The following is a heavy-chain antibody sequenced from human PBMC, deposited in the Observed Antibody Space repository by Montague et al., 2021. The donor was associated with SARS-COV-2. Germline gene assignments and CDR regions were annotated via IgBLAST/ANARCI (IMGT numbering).Heavy chain of an antibody. V-gene: IGHV4-34*01. J-gene: IGHJ6*04. CDR3: TREGYQVLWSDYYYYGMDV. CDR2: INHSGST. D-gene: IGHD2-2*01. CDR1: GGSFSGYY. Sequence: SETLSLTCAVYGGSFSGYYWSWIRQPPGKGLEWIGEINHSGSTNYNPSLRSRVTISVDTSKNQFSLKLSSVTAADTAVYYCTREGYQVLWSDYYYYGMDVWAKETRVPVPS.